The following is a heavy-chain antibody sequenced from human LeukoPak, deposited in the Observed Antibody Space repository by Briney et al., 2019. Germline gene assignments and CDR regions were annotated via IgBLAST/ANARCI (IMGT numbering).Heavy chain of an antibody. V-gene: IGHV1-69*13. CDR2: IIPIFGTA. J-gene: IGHJ3*02. Sequence: GASVKVSCKASGYTFTSYAMNWVRQAPGQGLEWMGGIIPIFGTANYAQKFQGRVTITADESTSTAYMELSSLRSEDTAVYYCARAVRVLTGSRVAFDIWGQGTMVTVSS. CDR3: ARAVRVLTGSRVAFDI. D-gene: IGHD3-9*01. CDR1: GYTFTSYA.